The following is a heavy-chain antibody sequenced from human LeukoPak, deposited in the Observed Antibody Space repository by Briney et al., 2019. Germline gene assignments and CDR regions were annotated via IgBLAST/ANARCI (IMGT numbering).Heavy chain of an antibody. Sequence: PGRSLRLSCAASGFTFSDYNMRWIRQAPGKGLEWVSSISRSGSTKYYADSVKGRFTISRDNSKNTLYLQMNSLRAEDTAVYYCARVSKPIQLWEFDYWGQGTLVTVSS. CDR3: ARVSKPIQLWEFDY. J-gene: IGHJ4*02. CDR2: ISRSGSTK. D-gene: IGHD5-18*01. V-gene: IGHV3-11*04. CDR1: GFTFSDYN.